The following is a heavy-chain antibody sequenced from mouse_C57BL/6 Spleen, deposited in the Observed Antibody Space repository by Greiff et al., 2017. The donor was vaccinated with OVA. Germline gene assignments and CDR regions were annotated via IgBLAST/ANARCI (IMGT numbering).Heavy chain of an antibody. CDR3: ARCGYDDDPDWYFDV. J-gene: IGHJ1*03. CDR1: GFTFSSYT. V-gene: IGHV5-9*01. CDR2: ISGGGGNT. Sequence: EVKVVESGGGLVKPGGSLKLSCAASGFTFSSYTMSWVRQTPEKRLEWVATISGGGGNTYYPDSVKGRFTISRDNAKNTLYLQMSSLRSEDTALYYCARCGYDDDPDWYFDVWGTGTTVTVSS. D-gene: IGHD2-2*01.